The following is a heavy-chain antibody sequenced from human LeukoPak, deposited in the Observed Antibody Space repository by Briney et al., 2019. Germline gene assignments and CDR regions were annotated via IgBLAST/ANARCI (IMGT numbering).Heavy chain of an antibody. CDR1: GGSLRNGSHY. CDR2: LFNCGNN. V-gene: IGHV4-61*02. Sequence: SETLSLTRIDSGGSLRNGSHYWCCLRPPAARALARFGRLFNCGNNIHSPSLKSRVTISVDTSKDQSSLKLSSVTAADTAVYYCARERGSSGPGPYFDYWGQGTLVTVSS. D-gene: IGHD6-19*01. J-gene: IGHJ4*02. CDR3: ARERGSSGPGPYFDY.